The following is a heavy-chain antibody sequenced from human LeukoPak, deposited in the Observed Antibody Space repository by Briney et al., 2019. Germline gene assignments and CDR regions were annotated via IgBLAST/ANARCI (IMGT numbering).Heavy chain of an antibody. J-gene: IGHJ4*02. V-gene: IGHV4-59*08. CDR1: GGSISSYY. CDR3: ASSYDRHSHQMIYDY. D-gene: IGHD3-22*01. CDR2: IYYSGST. Sequence: PSETLSLTCTVFGGSISSYYWSWIRQPPGKGLEWIGYIYYSGSTNYNPSLKSRVTISVDTSKNQFSLKLSSVTAADTAVYYCASSYDRHSHQMIYDYWGQGTLVTVSS.